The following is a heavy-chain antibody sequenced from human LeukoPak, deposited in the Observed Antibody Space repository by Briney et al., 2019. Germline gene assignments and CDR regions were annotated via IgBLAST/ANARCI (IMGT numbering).Heavy chain of an antibody. D-gene: IGHD3-9*01. V-gene: IGHV4-34*01. CDR1: GGSISSYY. CDR3: ARRSRYYDILTGYRSYYFDY. CDR2: INHSGST. Sequence: SETLSLTCTVSGGSISSYYWSWIRQPPGKGLEWIGEINHSGSTNYNPSLKSRVTISVDTSKNQFSLKLSSVTAADTAVYYCARRSRYYDILTGYRSYYFDYWGQGTLVTVSS. J-gene: IGHJ4*02.